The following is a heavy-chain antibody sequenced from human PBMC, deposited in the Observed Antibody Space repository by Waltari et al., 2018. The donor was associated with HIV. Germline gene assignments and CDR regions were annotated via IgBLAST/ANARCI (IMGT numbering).Heavy chain of an antibody. V-gene: IGHV4-61*02. J-gene: IGHJ4*02. Sequence: QVQLQESGPGLVKPSQTLSLTCTVSGGSISSGSYYWSWIRQPAGKGLEWIGRIYTRGSTNYNPSLKSRVTISVYTSKNQFALKLSSVTAADTAVYYCAREGYSSTDYWGQGTLVTVSS. D-gene: IGHD2-2*01. CDR1: GGSISSGSYY. CDR2: IYTRGST. CDR3: AREGYSSTDY.